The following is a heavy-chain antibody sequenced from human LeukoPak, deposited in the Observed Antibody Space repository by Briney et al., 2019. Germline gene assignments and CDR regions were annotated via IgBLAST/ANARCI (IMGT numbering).Heavy chain of an antibody. CDR2: ISGSAVST. Sequence: GGSLSLSCAASGFTLSSYGMSWVRQAPGKGLEWVSAISGSAVSTYYADSVKGRFTISRDNSKNTLYLQMNSLRVEDTAVYYCAKAVPKAVVTPSFDYWGQGTLVTVSS. CDR1: GFTLSSYG. V-gene: IGHV3-23*01. CDR3: AKAVPKAVVTPSFDY. J-gene: IGHJ4*02. D-gene: IGHD4-23*01.